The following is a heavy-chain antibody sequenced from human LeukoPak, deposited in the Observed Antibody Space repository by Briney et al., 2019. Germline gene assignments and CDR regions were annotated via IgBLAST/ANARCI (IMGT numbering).Heavy chain of an antibody. Sequence: ASVKVSCKASGYTFTGYYMHWVRQAPGQGLEWMGWINPNSGGTNYAQKFQGRVTMTRDTSISTAYMELSRLRSDDPAVYYCARDFGIGSGPAGFDYWGQGTLVTVSS. D-gene: IGHD2-15*01. J-gene: IGHJ4*02. CDR2: INPNSGGT. CDR3: ARDFGIGSGPAGFDY. CDR1: GYTFTGYY. V-gene: IGHV1-2*02.